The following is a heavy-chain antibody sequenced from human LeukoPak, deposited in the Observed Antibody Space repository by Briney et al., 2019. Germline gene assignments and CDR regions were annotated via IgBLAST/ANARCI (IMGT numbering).Heavy chain of an antibody. D-gene: IGHD3-10*01. CDR3: ASQASGYAVDY. CDR1: GGTFSSYT. V-gene: IGHV1-69*02. Sequence: ASVKVSCKASGGTFSSYTISWVRQAPGQGLEWMGRIIPILGIANYAQKFQGRVTITADKSTSTAYMELSSLRSEDTAVYYCASQASGYAVDYWGQGTLVTVSS. CDR2: IIPILGIA. J-gene: IGHJ4*02.